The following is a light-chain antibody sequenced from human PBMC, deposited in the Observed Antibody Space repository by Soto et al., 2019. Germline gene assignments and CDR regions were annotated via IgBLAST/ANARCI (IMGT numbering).Light chain of an antibody. CDR1: HSFSSSY. Sequence: EIVLTQSPGTLYLSPGERATLSCRASHSFSSSYLAWYQQKPGQAPRLLIYGASSRATGIPDRFSGSGSGTDFTLTISRLEPEDFAVYYCQYYGSSPVTFGPGTKVDIK. CDR3: QYYGSSPVT. V-gene: IGKV3-20*01. CDR2: GAS. J-gene: IGKJ3*01.